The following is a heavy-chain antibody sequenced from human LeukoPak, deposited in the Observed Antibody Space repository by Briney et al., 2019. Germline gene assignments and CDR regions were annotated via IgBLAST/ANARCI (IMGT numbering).Heavy chain of an antibody. D-gene: IGHD4-17*01. CDR2: INSDGINT. CDR3: ARDSYGEVFDY. V-gene: IGHV3-74*01. CDR1: GFTFSNYW. Sequence: GGSLRLSCAASGFTFSNYWMHWVRQAPGKGLVWVSRINSDGINTSYADSVKGRFTISRDNAKNSLYLQMNSLRAEDTAVYYCARDSYGEVFDYWGQGTLVTVSS. J-gene: IGHJ4*02.